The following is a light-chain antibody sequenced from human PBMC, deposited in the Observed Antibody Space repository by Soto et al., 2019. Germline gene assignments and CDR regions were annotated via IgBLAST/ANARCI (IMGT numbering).Light chain of an antibody. CDR1: SSDVGSYNL. V-gene: IGLV2-23*01. J-gene: IGLJ1*01. CDR2: EGS. CDR3: CSYAGSSTYV. Sequence: SALTQPASVSGSPGQSITISCTGTSSDVGSYNLVSWYQQYPGKAPKLMIYEGSKRPSGVSNRFSGSKSGNTASLTISGLQAEDEADYYCCSYAGSSTYVFGTGTKLTVL.